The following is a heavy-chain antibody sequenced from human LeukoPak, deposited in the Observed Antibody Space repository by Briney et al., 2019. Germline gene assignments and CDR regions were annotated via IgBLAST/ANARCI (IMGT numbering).Heavy chain of an antibody. Sequence: PGGSLRLSCAASGFTFDDYAMHWVRQAPGRGLEWVSSISWNSRSIGYADSVKGRFTISRDNAKNSLYLQMNSLRAEDTALYYCAKENGYSSGWGQGTLVTVSS. V-gene: IGHV3-9*01. CDR2: ISWNSRSI. J-gene: IGHJ4*02. CDR1: GFTFDDYA. CDR3: AKENGYSSG. D-gene: IGHD6-19*01.